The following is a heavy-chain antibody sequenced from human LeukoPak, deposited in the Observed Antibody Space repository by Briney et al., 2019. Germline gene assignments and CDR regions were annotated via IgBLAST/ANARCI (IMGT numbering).Heavy chain of an antibody. D-gene: IGHD5-18*01. CDR1: GFTFSSYA. V-gene: IGHV3-33*06. CDR3: AKRRGVDTAMASDY. Sequence: GSLRLSCAASGFTFSSYAMSWVRQAPGKGLEWVAVIWYDGSNKYYADSVKGRFTISRDNSKNTLYLQMNSLRAEDTAVYYCAKRRGVDTAMASDYWGQGTLVTVSS. J-gene: IGHJ4*02. CDR2: IWYDGSNK.